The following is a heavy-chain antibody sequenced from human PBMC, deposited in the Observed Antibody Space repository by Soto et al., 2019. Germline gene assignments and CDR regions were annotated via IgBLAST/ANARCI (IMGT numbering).Heavy chain of an antibody. CDR1: GGSISSYY. J-gene: IGHJ4*02. CDR3: ARGGGIRYFDY. V-gene: IGHV4-59*01. Sequence: QVQLQESGPGLVKPSETLSLSCTVSGGSISSYYGSWIRQPPGKGLEWIGYIYYSGSTDYNPSLKSRVTISVDTSKNQFSLKLSSVTAADTAVHYCARGGGIRYFDYSGQGTLVTVSS. D-gene: IGHD1-20*01. CDR2: IYYSGST.